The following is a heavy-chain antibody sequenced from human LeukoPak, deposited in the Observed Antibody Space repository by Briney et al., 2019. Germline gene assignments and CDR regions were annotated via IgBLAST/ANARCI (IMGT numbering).Heavy chain of an antibody. V-gene: IGHV3-23*01. CDR3: AKVDTAMGGYFDY. Sequence: GGSLRLSCAASGFTFSSYAMSWVRQAPGKGLEWVSAISSSGGSTYYADSVKGRFTISRDNSKNTLYLQMNSLRAEDTAVYYCAKVDTAMGGYFDYWGQGTLVTVSS. CDR1: GFTFSSYA. J-gene: IGHJ4*02. CDR2: ISSSGGST. D-gene: IGHD5-18*01.